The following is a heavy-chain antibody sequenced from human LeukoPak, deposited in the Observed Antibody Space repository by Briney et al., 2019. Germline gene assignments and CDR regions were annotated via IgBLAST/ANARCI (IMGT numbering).Heavy chain of an antibody. J-gene: IGHJ3*02. D-gene: IGHD3-9*01. Sequence: GESLKISCKGSGYSFTSYWIGWVRQMLGKGLEWIGIIYPGDSDTRYSPSFQGQVTISADKSISTAYLQWSSLKASDTAMYYCARQGALRYFDWLFPDAFDIWGQGTMATVSS. CDR1: GYSFTSYW. V-gene: IGHV5-51*01. CDR3: ARQGALRYFDWLFPDAFDI. CDR2: IYPGDSDT.